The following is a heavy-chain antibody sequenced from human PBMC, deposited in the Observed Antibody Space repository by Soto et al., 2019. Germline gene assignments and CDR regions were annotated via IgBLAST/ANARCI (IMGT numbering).Heavy chain of an antibody. J-gene: IGHJ4*02. Sequence: EVQLVESGGGLVQPGGSLRVSCTDSGITLRNYGMAWVRQAPGKGLEWISYIRTSGIINYADSVRGRFTISRDNARNSLNLQMNRLRAEDTAVYYCATGLCGGGGCSISGRLFDSWGQGTLVTVSS. V-gene: IGHV3-48*04. CDR1: GITLRNYG. D-gene: IGHD2-15*01. CDR2: IRTSGII. CDR3: ATGLCGGGGCSISGRLFDS.